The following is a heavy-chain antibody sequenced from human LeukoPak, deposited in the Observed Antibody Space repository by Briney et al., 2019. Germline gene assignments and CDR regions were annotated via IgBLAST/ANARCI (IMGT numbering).Heavy chain of an antibody. J-gene: IGHJ3*02. CDR2: IYYSGST. CDR3: AREVVVVTDLGGAFDI. CDR1: GGSISSSSYY. D-gene: IGHD2-21*02. V-gene: IGHV4-39*07. Sequence: SETLSLTCTVSGGSISSSSYYWGWIRQPPGKGLEWIGSIYYSGSTYYNPSLKSRVTISVDTSKNQFSLKLSSVTAADTAVYYCAREVVVVTDLGGAFDIWGQGTMVTASS.